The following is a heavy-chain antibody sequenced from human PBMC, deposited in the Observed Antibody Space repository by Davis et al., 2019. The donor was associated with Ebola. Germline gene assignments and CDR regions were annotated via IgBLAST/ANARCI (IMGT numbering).Heavy chain of an antibody. J-gene: IGHJ4*02. CDR2: IYHSGST. CDR3: VRGSDAYKTGY. Sequence: MPSETLSLTCTVSGGSISSGYYWGWIRQPPGKGLEWIGSIYHSGSTYYNPSLKSRVTISVDTSKNQFSLEVRSVTAADTAFYYCVRGSDAYKTGYWGQGTLVTVSS. V-gene: IGHV4-38-2*02. D-gene: IGHD5-24*01. CDR1: GGSISSGYY.